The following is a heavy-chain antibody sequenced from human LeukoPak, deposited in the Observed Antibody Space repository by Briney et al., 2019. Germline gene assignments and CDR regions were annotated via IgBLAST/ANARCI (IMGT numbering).Heavy chain of an antibody. J-gene: IGHJ5*02. CDR1: GYTFTGYY. D-gene: IGHD2-15*01. Sequence: ASVKVSCKASGYTFTGYYMHWVRQAPGQGLEWMGWINPNSGGTNYAQKFQGRVTTTRDTSISTAYMELSRLRSDDTAVYYCARDWGYCSGGSCYSDWFDPWGQGTLVTVSS. CDR3: ARDWGYCSGGSCYSDWFDP. CDR2: INPNSGGT. V-gene: IGHV1-2*02.